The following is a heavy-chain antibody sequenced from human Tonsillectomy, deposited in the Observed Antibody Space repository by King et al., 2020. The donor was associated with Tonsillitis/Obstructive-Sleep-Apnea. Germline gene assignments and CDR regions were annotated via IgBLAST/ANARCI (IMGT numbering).Heavy chain of an antibody. V-gene: IGHV3-53*01. J-gene: IGHJ3*02. D-gene: IGHD3-22*01. Sequence: VQLVESGGGLIQPGGSLRLSCAASGFTVSSNYMSWVRQAPGKGLEWVSVIYRGGSTYYADSVKGRFTISRDNSQNTLYLQMNSLRAEDTAVYYCARDHVEDYDTGEAAFDIWGQGTMVTVSS. CDR2: IYRGGST. CDR3: ARDHVEDYDTGEAAFDI. CDR1: GFTVSSNY.